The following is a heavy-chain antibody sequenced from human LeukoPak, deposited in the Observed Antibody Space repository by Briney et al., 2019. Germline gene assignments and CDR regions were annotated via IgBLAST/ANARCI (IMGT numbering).Heavy chain of an antibody. Sequence: PGGSLRLSCAASGFTFSSYAMSWVRQAPGKGLEWVSAIIGSGSSTYYADSVKGRFTISTDNSKNTLFLQMNSLRAEDTAVYYCAKDRAQQLVLDFWGQGTLVTVSS. CDR1: GFTFSSYA. D-gene: IGHD6-13*01. V-gene: IGHV3-23*01. CDR3: AKDRAQQLVLDF. J-gene: IGHJ4*02. CDR2: IIGSGSST.